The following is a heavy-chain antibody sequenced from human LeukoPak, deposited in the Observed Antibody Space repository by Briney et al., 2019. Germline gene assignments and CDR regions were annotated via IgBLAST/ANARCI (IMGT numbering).Heavy chain of an antibody. CDR2: IDSDGNKV. Sequence: SGGSLRLSCAASGFIFNDYWMFWVRQAPGKGLVWVSHIDSDGNKVTYGDSAKGRFTTSRDNAQNTLYLQMKSLRADDTAVYYCARGRSATAGIDYWGQGTLVAVSS. J-gene: IGHJ4*02. CDR3: ARGRSATAGIDY. V-gene: IGHV3-74*03. D-gene: IGHD3-16*01. CDR1: GFIFNDYW.